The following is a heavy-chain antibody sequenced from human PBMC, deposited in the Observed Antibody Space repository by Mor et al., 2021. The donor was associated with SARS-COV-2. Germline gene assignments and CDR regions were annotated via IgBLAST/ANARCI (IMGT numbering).Heavy chain of an antibody. V-gene: IGHV3-15*01. J-gene: IGHJ4*02. CDR3: TTGGTYYFDSRGSYTLDY. CDR2: DGETT. D-gene: IGHD3-22*01. Sequence: DGETTDYAAPVRGRFIISRDDSENTLYLQMNSLKTEDAAVYYCTTGGTYYFDSRGSYTLDYWGPGTRVTVSS.